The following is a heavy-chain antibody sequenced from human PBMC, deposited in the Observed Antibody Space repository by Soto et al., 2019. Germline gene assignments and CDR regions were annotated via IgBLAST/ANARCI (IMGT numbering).Heavy chain of an antibody. J-gene: IGHJ6*02. CDR3: ARGTYYYGSGRHYGMDV. CDR1: GGSISSGGYY. Sequence: QVQLQESGPGLVKPSQTLSLTCTVSGGSISSGGYYWSWIRQHPGKGLEWIGYIYYSGSTYYNPSLMSRVTISVDTSKNQFSLKLSSVTAADTAVYYCARGTYYYGSGRHYGMDVWGQGTTVTVSS. V-gene: IGHV4-31*03. D-gene: IGHD3-10*01. CDR2: IYYSGST.